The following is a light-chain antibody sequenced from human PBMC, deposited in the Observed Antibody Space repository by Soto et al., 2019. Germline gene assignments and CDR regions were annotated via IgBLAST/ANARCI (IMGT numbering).Light chain of an antibody. CDR2: GAS. CDR3: QQYGSSPKT. Sequence: EMVLTQSPGTLSLSPGERATLSCGASQSVSRNSLAWYQQKPGQAPRLLIYGASSRATGIPDRFSGSGSGTDFTLTISRLEPEDFAVYYCQQYGSSPKTFGQGTKVEIK. CDR1: QSVSRNS. J-gene: IGKJ1*01. V-gene: IGKV3-20*01.